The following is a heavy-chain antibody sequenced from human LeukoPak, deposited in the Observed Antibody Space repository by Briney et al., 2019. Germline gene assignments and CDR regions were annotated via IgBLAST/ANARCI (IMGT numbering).Heavy chain of an antibody. CDR1: GYTFTSYD. V-gene: IGHV1-8*01. D-gene: IGHD6-13*01. CDR2: MNPNSGNT. CDR3: ARGGSSSSLYYYYYGMDV. J-gene: IGHJ6*02. Sequence: GASVKVSCKASGYTFTSYDINWVRQAPGQGLEWMGWMNPNSGNTGYAQKFQGRVTMTRNTSISTAYMELSSLRSEDTAVYYCARGGSSSSLYYYYYGMDVWGQGTTVTVSS.